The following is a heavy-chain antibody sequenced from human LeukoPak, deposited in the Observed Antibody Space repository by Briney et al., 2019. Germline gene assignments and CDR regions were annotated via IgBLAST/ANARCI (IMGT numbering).Heavy chain of an antibody. V-gene: IGHV3-23*01. D-gene: IGHD6-19*01. CDR3: VKETTQHTSGWYFWH. Sequence: GGSLRLSCAASGFTFSSYPMSWVRLAPGKGLEWVSDISVSGGSTYYADSVKGRFTISRDNSKNTLYLQMNSLRTEDTAVYYCVKETTQHTSGWYFWHWGQGNLVTVSS. CDR1: GFTFSSYP. J-gene: IGHJ4*02. CDR2: ISVSGGST.